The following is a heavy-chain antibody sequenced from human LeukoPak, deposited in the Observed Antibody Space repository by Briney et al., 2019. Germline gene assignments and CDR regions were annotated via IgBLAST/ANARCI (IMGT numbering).Heavy chain of an antibody. CDR1: GFTFSSYA. D-gene: IGHD6-19*01. CDR3: ARASTSGWDGFDH. CDR2: ISGSGDNT. J-gene: IGHJ4*02. Sequence: GGSLRLSCAASGFTFSSYAMSWVRQAPGKGLEWVSGISGSGDNTYYADSVKGRFAISRDNSKNTLYLQMNSLRAEDTAVYFCARASTSGWDGFDHWGQGTLVTVSS. V-gene: IGHV3-23*01.